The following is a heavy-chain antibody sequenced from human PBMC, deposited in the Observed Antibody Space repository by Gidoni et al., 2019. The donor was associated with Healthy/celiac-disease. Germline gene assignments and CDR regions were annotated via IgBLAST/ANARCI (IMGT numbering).Heavy chain of an antibody. CDR1: GFLFSTYG. CDR3: AKGSGYSSSWYSPSGVDH. Sequence: QVQLVESGGGVVQPGRSLRLSCSASGFLFSTYGRHWVRQSPGKGLEWVAVISFDGSTKYYGDSVKGRFTLSRDNSENTVYLQMNRLRPEDTAVYYCAKGSGYSSSWYSPSGVDHWGQGTLVTVSS. J-gene: IGHJ4*02. V-gene: IGHV3-30*18. D-gene: IGHD6-13*01. CDR2: ISFDGSTK.